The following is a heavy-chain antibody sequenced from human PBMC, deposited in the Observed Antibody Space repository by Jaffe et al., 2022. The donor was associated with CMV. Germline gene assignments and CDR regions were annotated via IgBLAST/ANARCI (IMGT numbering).Heavy chain of an antibody. D-gene: IGHD6-6*01. Sequence: QVQLVQSGAEVKKPGSSVRVSCKASGGTFSSYAFSWVRQAPGQGLEWMGRIIPIVNLVNYAQNFQDRITISADESTTTAYMELISLKSEDTAIYYCTTPPAHSTSFDYWGQGTPVTVSS. CDR3: TTPPAHSTSFDY. CDR1: GGTFSSYA. J-gene: IGHJ4*02. CDR2: IIPIVNLV. V-gene: IGHV1-69*09.